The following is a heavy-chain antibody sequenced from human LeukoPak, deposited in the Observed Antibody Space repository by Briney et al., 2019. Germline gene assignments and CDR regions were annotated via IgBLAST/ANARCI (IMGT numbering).Heavy chain of an antibody. CDR1: GGSISSSSYY. CDR3: ARSMVRGVTTTDY. D-gene: IGHD3-10*01. Sequence: SETLSLTCTVSGGSISSSSYYWGWIRQPPGKGLEWIGSIYYSGSTYYNPSLKSRVTISVDTSKNQFSLKLSSVTAADTAVYHCARSMVRGVTTTDYWAREPWSPSPQ. V-gene: IGHV4-39*01. CDR2: IYYSGST. J-gene: IGHJ4*02.